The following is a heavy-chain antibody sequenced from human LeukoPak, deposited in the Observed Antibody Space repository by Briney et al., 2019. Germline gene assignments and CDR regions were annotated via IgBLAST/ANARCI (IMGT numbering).Heavy chain of an antibody. V-gene: IGHV3-11*04. CDR3: ARDRFRFLDHDNWFDP. CDR1: GFTFSDYY. CDR2: ISSSGSTI. J-gene: IGHJ5*02. D-gene: IGHD3-3*01. Sequence: PGGSLRLSCAASGFTFSDYYMSWIRQAPGKGLEWVSYISSSGSTIYYADSVKGRFTISRDNAKDSLYLQMNSLRAEDTAVYYCARDRFRFLDHDNWFDPWGQGTLVTVSS.